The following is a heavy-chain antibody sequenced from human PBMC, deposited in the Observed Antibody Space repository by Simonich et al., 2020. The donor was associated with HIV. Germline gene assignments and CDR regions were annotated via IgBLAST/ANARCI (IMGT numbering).Heavy chain of an antibody. V-gene: IGHV4-34*01. CDR1: GGSFSGYY. CDR3: ARAGLTMVRGVPGAFDI. J-gene: IGHJ3*02. CDR2: VNHSGST. D-gene: IGHD3-10*01. Sequence: QVQLQQWGAGLLKPSETLSLNCAVYGGSFSGYYWSWIRQHPGKGLGCIGEVNHSGSTKYNPPVSSRVSLSVGTSKTQFSLKLSSVTAADTAVDYCARAGLTMVRGVPGAFDIWGQGTMVTVSS.